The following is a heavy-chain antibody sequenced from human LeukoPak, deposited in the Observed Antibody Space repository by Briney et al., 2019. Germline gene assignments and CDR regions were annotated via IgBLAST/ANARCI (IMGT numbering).Heavy chain of an antibody. V-gene: IGHV4-38-2*02. D-gene: IGHD6-6*01. J-gene: IGHJ5*02. CDR1: GYSISSGYY. CDR2: VYHSGST. Sequence: PSETLSLTCTVSGYSISSGYYWGWIRQPPGKGLEWIGSVYHSGSTYYNPSLKSRVTISVDTSKSQFSLKLSSVTAADTAVYYCARYGAWYSSSVRSPFDPWGQGTLVTVSS. CDR3: ARYGAWYSSSVRSPFDP.